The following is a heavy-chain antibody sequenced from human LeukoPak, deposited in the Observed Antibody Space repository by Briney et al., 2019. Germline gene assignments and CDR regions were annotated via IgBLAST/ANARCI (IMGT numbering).Heavy chain of an antibody. V-gene: IGHV4-59*08. Sequence: PSETLSLTCTVSGGSISSYYWSWIRQPPGKGLEWIGYIYYSGSTNYNPSLKSRVTISVDTSKNQFSLKLSSVTAADTAVYYCARHGIAAAGTYYYYGMDVWGQGTTVTVSS. CDR2: IYYSGST. CDR3: ARHGIAAAGTYYYYGMDV. D-gene: IGHD6-13*01. CDR1: GGSISSYY. J-gene: IGHJ6*02.